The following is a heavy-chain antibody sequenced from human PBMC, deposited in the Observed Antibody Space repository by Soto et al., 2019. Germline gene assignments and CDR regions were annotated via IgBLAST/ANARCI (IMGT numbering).Heavy chain of an antibody. J-gene: IGHJ4*02. V-gene: IGHV4-39*01. CDR2: IYYSGRT. CDR1: GESISSSSYY. Sequence: SETLSLTCIVSGESISSSSYYWGWIRQPPGKGLEWIRSIYYSGRTYYNPSFKSRVTISIDTSKNQFSLKLSSVTATDTAVYYCARQRTTVVTQAYFDHWGQGALVTVSS. CDR3: ARQRTTVVTQAYFDH. D-gene: IGHD2-21*02.